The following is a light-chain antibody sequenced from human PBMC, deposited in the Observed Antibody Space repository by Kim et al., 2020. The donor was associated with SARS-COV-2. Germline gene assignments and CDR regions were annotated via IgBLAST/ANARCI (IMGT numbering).Light chain of an antibody. CDR1: SLRSYY. CDR3: NSRDSSGNHLV. J-gene: IGLJ3*02. CDR2: GKN. Sequence: VGLGQTVRITCQGDSLRSYYASWYQQKPGQAPVLVIYGKNNRPSGIPDRFSGSSSGNTASLTITGAQAEDEADYYCNSRDSSGNHLVFGGGTKLTVL. V-gene: IGLV3-19*01.